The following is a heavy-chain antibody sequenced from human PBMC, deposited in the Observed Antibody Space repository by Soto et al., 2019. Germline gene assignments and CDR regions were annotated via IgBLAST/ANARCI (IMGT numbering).Heavy chain of an antibody. D-gene: IGHD6-19*01. J-gene: IGHJ4*02. V-gene: IGHV3-30-3*01. CDR2: ISYDGSNK. CDR3: ARAVSSSGWGFFDY. CDR1: GFTFSSYA. Sequence: GGSLRLSCAASGFTFSSYAMHWVRQAPGKGLEWVAVISYDGSNKYYADSVKGRFTISRDNSKNTLYLQMNSLRAEDTAVYYCARAVSSSGWGFFDYWGQGTLVTVSS.